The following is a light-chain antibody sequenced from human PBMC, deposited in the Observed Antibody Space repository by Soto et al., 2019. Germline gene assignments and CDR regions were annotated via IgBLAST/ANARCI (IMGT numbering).Light chain of an antibody. CDR2: GAS. CDR1: QSVTSGY. Sequence: EIVLTQSPGTLSLSPGERATLSCRARQSVTSGYLAWYQQQPNQAPRLLIYGASYRATGIPDRFSGGGSGTDFTLTISRLEPEDFAVYYCQHYSSSPPAITFGQGTRLEIK. J-gene: IGKJ5*01. CDR3: QHYSSSPPAIT. V-gene: IGKV3-20*01.